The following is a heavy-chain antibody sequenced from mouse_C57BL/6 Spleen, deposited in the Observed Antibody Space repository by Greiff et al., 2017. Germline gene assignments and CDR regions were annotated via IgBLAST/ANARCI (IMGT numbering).Heavy chain of an antibody. D-gene: IGHD3-2*02. J-gene: IGHJ2*01. CDR1: GYTFTSYW. CDR3: ARVRDSSGPYYFDY. Sequence: QVQLQQPGAELVRPGSSVKLSCKASGYTFTSYWMHWVKQRPIQGLEWIGNIDPSDSETHYNQKFKDKATLTDDKSSSTAYMQLSSLTSADSAVDYSARVRDSSGPYYFDYWGQGTTLTVSS. CDR2: IDPSDSET. V-gene: IGHV1-52*01.